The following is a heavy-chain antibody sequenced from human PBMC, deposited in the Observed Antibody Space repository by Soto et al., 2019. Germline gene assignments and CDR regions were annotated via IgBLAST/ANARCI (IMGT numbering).Heavy chain of an antibody. Sequence: SETLSLTCAVSGGSISSGGYSWSWIRQPPGKGLEWIGYIYQSGSTYYNPSLKSRVTISVDRSKNQFSLKLSSVTAADTAVYYCATAGGLGAVAADYWGQGTLVTVSS. J-gene: IGHJ4*02. CDR3: ATAGGLGAVAADY. D-gene: IGHD6-19*01. CDR2: IYQSGST. CDR1: GGSISSGGYS. V-gene: IGHV4-30-2*01.